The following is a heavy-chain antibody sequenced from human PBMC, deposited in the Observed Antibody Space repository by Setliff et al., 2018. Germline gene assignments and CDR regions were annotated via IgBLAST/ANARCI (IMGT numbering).Heavy chain of an antibody. CDR1: GFTFSSYA. CDR3: AGGGHYSSSRSPLTH. J-gene: IGHJ4*02. D-gene: IGHD6-13*01. Sequence: GSLRLSCAASGFTFSSYAMHWVRQAPGKGLEWVAVISYDGSNKYYADSVKGRFTISRDNSKNTLYLQMNSLRAEDTAVYYCAGGGHYSSSRSPLTHWGQGTLVTVSS. CDR2: ISYDGSNK. V-gene: IGHV3-30-3*01.